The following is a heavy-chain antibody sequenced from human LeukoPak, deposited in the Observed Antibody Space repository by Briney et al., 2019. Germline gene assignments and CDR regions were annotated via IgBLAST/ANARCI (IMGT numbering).Heavy chain of an antibody. CDR2: ISYDGSNK. D-gene: IGHD5-18*01. Sequence: GGSLRLSCAASGFTFSSYAMHWVRQAPGKGLEWVAVISYDGSNKYYADSVKGRFTISRDNSKNTLYLQMNSLRAEDTAVYYCAKGTGIQLWTTAGDYWGQGTLVAVSS. CDR1: GFTFSSYA. CDR3: AKGTGIQLWTTAGDY. V-gene: IGHV3-30-3*01. J-gene: IGHJ4*02.